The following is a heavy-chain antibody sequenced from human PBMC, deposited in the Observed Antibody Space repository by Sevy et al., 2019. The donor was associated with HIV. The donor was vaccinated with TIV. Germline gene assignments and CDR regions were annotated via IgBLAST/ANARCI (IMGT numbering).Heavy chain of an antibody. Sequence: GESLKISCVASGFAFSTHAMHWVRQAPDKGLEWVAVLSYDGTNKNYADSVKDRFTISRDKSKNTLYLQMNSLRADDTAVYYCAREFTGWDLDLDYWGQGTLVTVSS. D-gene: IGHD6-19*01. CDR2: LSYDGTNK. V-gene: IGHV3-30-3*01. CDR1: GFAFSTHA. J-gene: IGHJ4*02. CDR3: AREFTGWDLDLDY.